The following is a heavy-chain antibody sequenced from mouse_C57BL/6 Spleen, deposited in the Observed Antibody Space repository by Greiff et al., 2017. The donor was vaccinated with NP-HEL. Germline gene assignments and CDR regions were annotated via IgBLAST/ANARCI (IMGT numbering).Heavy chain of an antibody. V-gene: IGHV5-4*01. CDR3: ARGYGSSGWFAY. J-gene: IGHJ3*01. D-gene: IGHD1-1*01. CDR2: ISDGGSYT. Sequence: EVHLVESGGGLVKPGGSLKLSCAASGFTFSSYAMSWVRQTPEKRLEWVATISDGGSYTYYPDNVKGRFTISRDNAKNNLYLQMSHLKSEDTAMYYCARGYGSSGWFAYWGQGTLVTVSA. CDR1: GFTFSSYA.